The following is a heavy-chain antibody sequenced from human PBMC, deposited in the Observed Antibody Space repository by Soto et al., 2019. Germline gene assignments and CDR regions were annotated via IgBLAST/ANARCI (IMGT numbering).Heavy chain of an antibody. Sequence: SVKVSCKASGGTFSSYTISWVRQAPGQGLEWMGRIIPILGIANYAQKFQGRVTITADKSTSTAYMELSSLRSEDTAVYYCARGGANYGGNSPAYFDYWGQGTLVTVSS. CDR3: ARGGANYGGNSPAYFDY. J-gene: IGHJ4*02. CDR2: IIPILGIA. D-gene: IGHD4-17*01. V-gene: IGHV1-69*02. CDR1: GGTFSSYT.